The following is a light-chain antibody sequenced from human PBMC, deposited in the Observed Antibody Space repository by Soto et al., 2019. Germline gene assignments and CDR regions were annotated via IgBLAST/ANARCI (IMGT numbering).Light chain of an antibody. J-gene: IGKJ5*01. Sequence: EIVLTQSPATLSLSPGERATLSCRASQSVSSYLAWYQQKPGQAPRLLIYDASNSATGIPARFSGSGSGTDFTLTISSLEPEDFAVYYCQQRNNGPPITFGQGTRLEIK. CDR3: QQRNNGPPIT. CDR1: QSVSSY. CDR2: DAS. V-gene: IGKV3-11*01.